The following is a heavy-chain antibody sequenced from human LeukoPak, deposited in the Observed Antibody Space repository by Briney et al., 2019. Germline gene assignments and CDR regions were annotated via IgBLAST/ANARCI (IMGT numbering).Heavy chain of an antibody. Sequence: SVKVSCKASGGTFSSYAISWVRQAPGQGLEWMGGIIPIFGTANYAQKFQGRVTITADESTSTAYMELSSLRSEDTAVYCCAGDIVVVVAATGLSAFDIWGQGTMVTVSS. CDR1: GGTFSSYA. J-gene: IGHJ3*02. CDR2: IIPIFGTA. CDR3: AGDIVVVVAATGLSAFDI. V-gene: IGHV1-69*13. D-gene: IGHD2-15*01.